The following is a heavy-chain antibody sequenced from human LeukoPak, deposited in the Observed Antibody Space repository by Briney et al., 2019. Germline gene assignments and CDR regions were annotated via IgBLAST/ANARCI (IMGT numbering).Heavy chain of an antibody. CDR2: IYHSEST. Sequence: SGTLSLTCAVSGGSISSSNWWSWVRQPPGKGLEWIGEIYHSESTNYNPSLKSRVTISVDKSKNQFSLKLSSVPAADTAVYYCARRTRPLVVVPAAMIPFDYWGQGTLVTVSS. J-gene: IGHJ4*02. CDR1: GGSISSSNW. D-gene: IGHD2-2*01. V-gene: IGHV4-4*02. CDR3: ARRTRPLVVVPAAMIPFDY.